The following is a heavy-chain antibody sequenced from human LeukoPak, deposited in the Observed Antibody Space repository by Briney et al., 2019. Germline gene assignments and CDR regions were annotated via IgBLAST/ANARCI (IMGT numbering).Heavy chain of an antibody. V-gene: IGHV3-48*01. Sequence: GGSLRLSCAASGFTFSSYSMNWVRQAPGKGLEWVSYISSSSTIYYADSVKGRFTISRDNAKNSLYLQMNSLRAEDTAVYYCARDGAAAASGTWAWGQGILVTVSS. CDR2: ISSSSTI. CDR3: ARDGAAAASGTWA. J-gene: IGHJ5*02. D-gene: IGHD6-13*01. CDR1: GFTFSSYS.